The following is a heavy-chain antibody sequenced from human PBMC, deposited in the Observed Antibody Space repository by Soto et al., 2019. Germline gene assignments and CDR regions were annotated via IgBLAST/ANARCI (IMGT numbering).Heavy chain of an antibody. D-gene: IGHD3-16*01. J-gene: IGHJ4*02. Sequence: EVQLLESGGGLVQPGGSLRLSCAASGFTFSSYAMSWVRQAPGKGLEWVSAISGSGGSTYYADSVKGRFTISRDNSKNALYLRMTSLRAEDTAVYYCAKDHGRTPGGLGDYWGQGTLVTVSS. V-gene: IGHV3-23*01. CDR2: ISGSGGST. CDR3: AKDHGRTPGGLGDY. CDR1: GFTFSSYA.